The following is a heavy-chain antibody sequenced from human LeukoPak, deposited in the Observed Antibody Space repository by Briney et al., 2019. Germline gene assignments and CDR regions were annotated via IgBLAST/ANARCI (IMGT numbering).Heavy chain of an antibody. CDR1: GDSISSGDYS. CDR2: IFHSGPS. J-gene: IGHJ5*02. CDR3: ARELWFVNAPGSWLDP. D-gene: IGHD3-10*01. Sequence: SQTLSLTCAVSGDSISSGDYSWSWLRQPSGKGLEWIGYIFHSGPSYYNPSLKSRVTISVDKSKNQFSLRLTSVTAADTAVYYCARELWFVNAPGSWLDPWGQGTLATVSS. V-gene: IGHV4-30-2*01.